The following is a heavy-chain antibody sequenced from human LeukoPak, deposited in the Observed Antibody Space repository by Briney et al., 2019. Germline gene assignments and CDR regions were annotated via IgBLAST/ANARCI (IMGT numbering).Heavy chain of an antibody. V-gene: IGHV3-7*03. Sequence: GGSLRLSCAASGFTFSSYWMSWVRQAPGKGLEWVANIKQDGSEKYYVDSVKGRFTISRDNAKSSLYLQMNSLRAEDTAVYYCAREGDSGYDSFFDYWAREPWSPSPQ. J-gene: IGHJ4*02. CDR2: IKQDGSEK. D-gene: IGHD5-12*01. CDR3: AREGDSGYDSFFDY. CDR1: GFTFSSYW.